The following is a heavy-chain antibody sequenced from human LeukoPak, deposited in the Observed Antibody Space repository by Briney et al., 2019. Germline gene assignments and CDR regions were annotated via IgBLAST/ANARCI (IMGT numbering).Heavy chain of an antibody. CDR1: GYTFTSYD. D-gene: IGHD3-22*01. J-gene: IGHJ4*02. Sequence: ASVNVSCKASGYTFTSYDINWVRQATGQGLEWMGWMNPNSGNTGYAQKFQGRVTMTRNTSISTAYMELGSLRSEDTAVYYCASGNLYYYDSSGYEDYWGQGTLVTVSS. CDR2: MNPNSGNT. V-gene: IGHV1-8*01. CDR3: ASGNLYYYDSSGYEDY.